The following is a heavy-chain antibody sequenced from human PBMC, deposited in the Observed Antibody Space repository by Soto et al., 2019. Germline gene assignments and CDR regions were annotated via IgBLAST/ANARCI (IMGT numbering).Heavy chain of an antibody. CDR3: ARGVAVAGTYYCYYMDV. D-gene: IGHD6-19*01. J-gene: IGHJ6*03. Sequence: QVPLVQSGAEVKKPGASVKVSCKASGYTFTGYYMHWVRQAPGQGLEWMGWINPNSGGTNYAQKFQGWVTMTRDTSISTAYMELSRLRSDDTAVYYCARGVAVAGTYYCYYMDVWGKGTTVTVSS. CDR1: GYTFTGYY. CDR2: INPNSGGT. V-gene: IGHV1-2*04.